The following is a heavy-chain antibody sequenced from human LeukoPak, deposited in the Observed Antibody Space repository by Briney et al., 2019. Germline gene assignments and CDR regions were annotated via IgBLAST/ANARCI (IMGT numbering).Heavy chain of an antibody. CDR3: ATAVASSSGWYADY. Sequence: GGSPRLSCAASGFTFRSYGMHWVRQAPGKGLEWVAVIWYDGSNKYYADSVKGRFTVSRDNSKNTLYLQMNSLRAEDTAVYYCATAVASSSGWYADYWGQGTLVTVPS. CDR1: GFTFRSYG. CDR2: IWYDGSNK. V-gene: IGHV3-33*08. D-gene: IGHD6-19*01. J-gene: IGHJ4*02.